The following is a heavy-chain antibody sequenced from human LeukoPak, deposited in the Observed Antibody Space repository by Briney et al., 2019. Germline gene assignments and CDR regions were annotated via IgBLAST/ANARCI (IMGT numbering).Heavy chain of an antibody. J-gene: IGHJ4*03. V-gene: IGHV4-34*01. CDR1: GGSFSSYY. Sequence: SETPSLTCAVYGGSFSSYYWSWIRQSPGKGLEWIAEINHRGDANYNASVKSRVTISVDTSKNQFSLKLTSLTAADTAVYFCARGPTISETGYFDSWGQGTLVAVSS. D-gene: IGHD1-1*01. CDR3: ARGPTISETGYFDS. CDR2: INHRGDA.